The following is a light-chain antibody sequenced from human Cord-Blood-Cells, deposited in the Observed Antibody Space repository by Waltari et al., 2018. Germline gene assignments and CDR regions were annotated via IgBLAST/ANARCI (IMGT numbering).Light chain of an antibody. J-gene: IGKJ2*01. CDR1: QSISSY. CDR3: QQSYSTPYT. Sequence: DIKITQSPYSLSASVGDRVTITCRASQSISSYLNWYQQKPGKAPKLLIYAASSLQSGVPSRFSGSGSGTDFTLTISSLQPEDFATYYCQQSYSTPYTFGQGTKLEIK. CDR2: AAS. V-gene: IGKV1-39*01.